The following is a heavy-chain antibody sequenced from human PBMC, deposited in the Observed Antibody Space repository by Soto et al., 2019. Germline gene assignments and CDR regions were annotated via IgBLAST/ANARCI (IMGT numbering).Heavy chain of an antibody. Sequence: GGSLRLSCAASGFTFSSYAMSWVRQAPGKGLEWVSAISGSGGSTYYADSVKGRFTISRDNSKNTLYLQMNSLRAEDTAVYYCAKVLWFGELMYMDVWGQGTTVTISS. D-gene: IGHD3-10*01. CDR1: GFTFSSYA. J-gene: IGHJ6*02. V-gene: IGHV3-23*01. CDR2: ISGSGGST. CDR3: AKVLWFGELMYMDV.